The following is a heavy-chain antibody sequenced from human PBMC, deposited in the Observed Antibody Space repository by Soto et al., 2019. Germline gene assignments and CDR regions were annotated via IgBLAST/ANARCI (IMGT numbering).Heavy chain of an antibody. J-gene: IGHJ5*02. CDR3: ARYVVVVAATLNWFDP. Sequence: ESGPTLVNPTQTLTLTCTFSGFSLSTSGVGVGWIRQPPGKALEWLALIYWDDDKRYSPSLKSRLTITKDTSKNQVVLTMTNMDPVDTATYYCARYVVVVAATLNWFDPWGQGTLVTVSS. CDR1: GFSLSTSGVG. V-gene: IGHV2-5*02. D-gene: IGHD2-15*01. CDR2: IYWDDDK.